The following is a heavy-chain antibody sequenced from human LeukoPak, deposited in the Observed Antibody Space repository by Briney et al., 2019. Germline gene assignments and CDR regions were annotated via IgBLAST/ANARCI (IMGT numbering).Heavy chain of an antibody. J-gene: IGHJ4*01. CDR3: SRVKAVVPAATRYFDY. CDR1: GGSFSGYY. D-gene: IGHD2-2*01. CDR2: INHSGST. Sequence: SETLSLTCAVYGGSFSGYYWSWIRQPPGKGLEWIGEINHSGSTNYNPSLKSRVTISVDTSKNQFSLKLSSVTAADTAVYYVSRVKAVVPAATRYFDYWGHLTLVTVS. V-gene: IGHV4-34*01.